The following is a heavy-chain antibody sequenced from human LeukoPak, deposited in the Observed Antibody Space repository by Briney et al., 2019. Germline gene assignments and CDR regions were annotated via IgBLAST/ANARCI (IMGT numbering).Heavy chain of an antibody. J-gene: IGHJ4*02. V-gene: IGHV3-21*01. CDR2: ISSSSSYI. D-gene: IGHD3-9*01. Sequence: PGGSLRLSCAASGFAFSSYSMNWVRQAPGKGLEWVSSISSSSSYIYYADSVKGRFTISRDNAKNSLYLQMNSLRAEDTAVYYCASQAYYDILTGPDYWGQGTLVTVSS. CDR1: GFAFSSYS. CDR3: ASQAYYDILTGPDY.